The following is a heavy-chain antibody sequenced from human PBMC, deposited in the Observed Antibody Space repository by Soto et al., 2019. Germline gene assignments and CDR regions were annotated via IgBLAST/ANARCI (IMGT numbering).Heavy chain of an antibody. V-gene: IGHV3-74*01. Sequence: EVQLVESGGGLVQPGGSLRVSCAASGFTLRSHRIHWVRQVPGKGLEWVSRIDTDGGGTSYADSVKGRFTISTDNGKNTVNLQVIGLRGGDTAVYYCATVFDLWGQGTLVTGSS. CDR1: GFTLRSHR. CDR2: IDTDGGGT. CDR3: ATVFDL. J-gene: IGHJ5*02.